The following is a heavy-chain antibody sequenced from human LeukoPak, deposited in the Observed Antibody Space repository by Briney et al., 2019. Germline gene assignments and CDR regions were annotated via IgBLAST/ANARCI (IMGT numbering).Heavy chain of an antibody. V-gene: IGHV1-69*04. CDR3: ARDQDHIAVAGIDY. Sequence: SVKVSCKASGGTFSSYAISWVRQAPGQGLEWMGRIIPFLGITNYAQKFQGRVTITADKSTSTAYMELSSLRSEDTAVYYCARDQDHIAVAGIDYWGQGTLVTVSS. CDR1: GGTFSSYA. J-gene: IGHJ4*02. CDR2: IIPFLGIT. D-gene: IGHD6-19*01.